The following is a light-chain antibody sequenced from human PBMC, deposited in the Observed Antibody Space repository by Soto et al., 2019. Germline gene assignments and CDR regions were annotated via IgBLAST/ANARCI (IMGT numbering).Light chain of an antibody. J-gene: IGKJ1*01. V-gene: IGKV3-20*01. CDR1: QRVSSSY. CDR3: QQYGASPRT. CDR2: GAS. Sequence: EIVLTQSPGTLSLSPGERAIISCRASQRVSSSYLAWYQQKPGQAPWLLIYGASSRATGIPDRFSGSGSGTDFTLTISRLESDDFAVYYCQQYGASPRTFGQGTMVEV.